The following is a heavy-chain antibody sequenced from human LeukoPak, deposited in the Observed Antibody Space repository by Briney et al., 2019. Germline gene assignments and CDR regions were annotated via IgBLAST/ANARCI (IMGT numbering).Heavy chain of an antibody. CDR2: ISSSSSYI. Sequence: GGSLRLSCAASGFTFSSYSMNWVRQAPGKGLEWVSSISSSSSYIYYADSVKGRFTISRDNAKNSLYLQMNGLRAEDTAVYYCARSHSIAAAGVYWGQGTLVTVSS. J-gene: IGHJ4*02. D-gene: IGHD6-13*01. V-gene: IGHV3-21*01. CDR3: ARSHSIAAAGVY. CDR1: GFTFSSYS.